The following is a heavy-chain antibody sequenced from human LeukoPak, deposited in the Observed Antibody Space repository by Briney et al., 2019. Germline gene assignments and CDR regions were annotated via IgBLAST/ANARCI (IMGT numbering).Heavy chain of an antibody. V-gene: IGHV1-2*02. Sequence: ASVTVSCKAAGYTFTGYYLHWVRQAPGQGLEWMGWINPNSGGTNYAQKFQGRVTMTRDTSISTAYMELSRLRSDDTAVYYCARHMRVVVAGRGGVDYWGQGTLVTVSS. CDR3: ARHMRVVVAGRGGVDY. D-gene: IGHD2-21*01. CDR1: GYTFTGYY. CDR2: INPNSGGT. J-gene: IGHJ4*02.